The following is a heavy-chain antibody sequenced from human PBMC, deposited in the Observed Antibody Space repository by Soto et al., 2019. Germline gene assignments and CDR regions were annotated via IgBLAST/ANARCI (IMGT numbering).Heavy chain of an antibody. CDR2: ISGSGAGT. J-gene: IGHJ6*02. D-gene: IGHD3-3*01. Sequence: LRLSCTASGFTFSTSAMSWVRQAPGRGLEWVSGISGSGAGTYYADSVKGRFTISRDNSKNTLYLQMSGLRAEDAAVYYCAKGPTVFGAVISFDYYYGMYVWAQGTPVPVP. CDR1: GFTFSTSA. CDR3: AKGPTVFGAVISFDYYYGMYV. V-gene: IGHV3-23*01.